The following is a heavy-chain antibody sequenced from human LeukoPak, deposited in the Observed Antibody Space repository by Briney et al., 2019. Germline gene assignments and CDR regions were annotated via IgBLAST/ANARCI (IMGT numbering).Heavy chain of an antibody. D-gene: IGHD6-6*01. Sequence: SETLSLTCTVSGGSISSYYWSWIRQPPGKGLEWIGYIYTSGSTNYNPSLKSRVTISVDTSKNQFSLKLSSVTAADTAVYYCARREYSSSFDYWGQGTLVTVSS. CDR1: GGSISSYY. CDR3: ARREYSSSFDY. CDR2: IYTSGST. J-gene: IGHJ4*02. V-gene: IGHV4-4*09.